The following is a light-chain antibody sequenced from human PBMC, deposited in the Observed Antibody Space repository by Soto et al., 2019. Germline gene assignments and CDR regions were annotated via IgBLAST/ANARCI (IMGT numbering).Light chain of an antibody. CDR1: SSDVGSYNL. CDR2: EVS. CDR3: CSYAGSSTFYV. Sequence: QSVLTQPASVSGSPGQSITISCTGTSSDVGSYNLVSWYQQHPGKAPKLMIYEVSKRPSGVSNRFSGSKSGITASLTISGLQAEDEADYYCCSYAGSSTFYVFGTGTKLTVL. V-gene: IGLV2-23*02. J-gene: IGLJ1*01.